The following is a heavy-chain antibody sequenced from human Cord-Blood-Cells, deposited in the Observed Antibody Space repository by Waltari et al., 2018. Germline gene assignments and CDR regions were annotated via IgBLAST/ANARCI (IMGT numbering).Heavy chain of an antibody. CDR3: AKDRSSTSCFDY. Sequence: QVQLVESGGGVVQPGRSLRLSCAASGFTFSRYGMHWVRQAPGKGLEWVAVISYDGSNKYYADSVKGRFTISRDNSKNTLYLQMNSLRAEDTAVYYCAKDRSSTSCFDYWGQGTLVTVSS. CDR2: ISYDGSNK. CDR1: GFTFSRYG. J-gene: IGHJ4*02. V-gene: IGHV3-30*18. D-gene: IGHD2-2*01.